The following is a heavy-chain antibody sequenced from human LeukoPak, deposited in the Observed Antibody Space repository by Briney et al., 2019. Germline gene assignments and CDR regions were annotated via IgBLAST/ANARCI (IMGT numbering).Heavy chain of an antibody. V-gene: IGHV6-1*01. CDR2: TYYRSKWYY. CDR1: GDSVSSNSAA. CDR3: TRTIAGYIDY. D-gene: IGHD2-2*02. Sequence: SQTLSLTCAISGDSVSSNSAAWDWIRQSPSRVLEWPGRTYYRSKWYYGYAVSVKSRITINPDTSKNQFSLQLNSVTPEDTAIYYCTRTIAGYIDYWGQGTLVTVSS. J-gene: IGHJ4*02.